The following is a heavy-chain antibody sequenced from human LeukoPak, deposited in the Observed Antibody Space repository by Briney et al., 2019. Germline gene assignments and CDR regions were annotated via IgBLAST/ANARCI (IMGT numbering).Heavy chain of an antibody. CDR1: GFTFSDYY. J-gene: IGHJ6*02. Sequence: GRSLRLSCAASGFTFSDYYMSWIRQAPGKGLEWVSYISSSGSTIYYADSVKGRFTISRDNAKNSLYLQMNSLRAEDTAVYYCARSAVRGVTKPHYGMDVWGQGTTVTVSS. CDR3: ARSAVRGVTKPHYGMDV. CDR2: ISSSGSTI. V-gene: IGHV3-11*01. D-gene: IGHD3-10*01.